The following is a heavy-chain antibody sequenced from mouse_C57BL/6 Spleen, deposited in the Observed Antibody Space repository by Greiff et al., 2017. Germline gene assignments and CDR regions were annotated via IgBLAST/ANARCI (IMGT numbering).Heavy chain of an antibody. J-gene: IGHJ4*01. D-gene: IGHD4-1*01. CDR1: GYTFTSYW. V-gene: IGHV1-69*01. CDR3: ARAELEAMDY. Sequence: QVHVKQPGAELVMPGASVKLSCKASGYTFTSYWMHWVKQRPGQGLEWIGEIDPSDSYTNYNQKFKGKSTLTVDKSSSTAYMQLSSLTSEDSAVYYCARAELEAMDYWGQGTSVTVSS. CDR2: IDPSDSYT.